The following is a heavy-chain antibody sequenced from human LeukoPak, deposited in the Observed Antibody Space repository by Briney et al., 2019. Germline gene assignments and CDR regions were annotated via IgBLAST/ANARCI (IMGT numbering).Heavy chain of an antibody. D-gene: IGHD1-26*01. CDR3: ATRGGYYQPFDY. CDR2: ISSSSSYI. Sequence: PGGSLRLSCAASGFTFSSYSMNWVRQAPGKGLEWVSSISSSSSYIYYADSVKGRFTISRDSAKNSLYLQMNSLRAEDTAVYYCATRGGYYQPFDYWGQGTLVTVSS. CDR1: GFTFSSYS. V-gene: IGHV3-21*01. J-gene: IGHJ4*02.